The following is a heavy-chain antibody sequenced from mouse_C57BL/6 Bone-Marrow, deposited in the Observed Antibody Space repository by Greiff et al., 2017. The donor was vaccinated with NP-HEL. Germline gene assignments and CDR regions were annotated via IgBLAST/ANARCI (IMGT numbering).Heavy chain of an antibody. D-gene: IGHD2-4*01. CDR3: ARHEEVPYDYRSAYAMDY. CDR1: GYTFTEYT. Sequence: QVQLKESGAELVKPGASVKLSCTASGYTFTEYTIHWVKQRSGQGLAWIGWFYPGSGSIKYNEKFKDKATLTADKSSSTVDMELSRLTSEDSSVYFSARHEEVPYDYRSAYAMDYWGQGTSVTVST. J-gene: IGHJ4*01. V-gene: IGHV1-62-2*01. CDR2: FYPGSGSI.